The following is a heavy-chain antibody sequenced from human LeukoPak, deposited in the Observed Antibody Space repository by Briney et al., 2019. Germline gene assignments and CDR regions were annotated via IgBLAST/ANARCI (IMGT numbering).Heavy chain of an antibody. D-gene: IGHD3-22*01. CDR2: IIPIFGTA. Sequence: SVKVSCKASGGTFSSYAISWVRQAPGQGLEWMGRIIPIFGTANYAQKFQGRVTITADKSTSTAYMELGSLRSEDTAVYYCARAEEAYDSSGPLNWFDPWGQGTLVTVSS. CDR3: ARAEEAYDSSGPLNWFDP. J-gene: IGHJ5*02. V-gene: IGHV1-69*06. CDR1: GGTFSSYA.